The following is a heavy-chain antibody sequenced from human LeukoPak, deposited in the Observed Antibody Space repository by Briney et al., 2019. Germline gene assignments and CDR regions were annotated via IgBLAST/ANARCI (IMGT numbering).Heavy chain of an antibody. Sequence: PQASVKVSCKASGYTFTSYGISWVRQAPGQGLEWMGWISAYNGNTNYAQKLQGRVTMTTDTSTSAAYMELRSLRSDDTAVYYCARVVLRYFDWLLSRGGNFDYWGQGTLVTVSS. CDR3: ARVVLRYFDWLLSRGGNFDY. CDR1: GYTFTSYG. V-gene: IGHV1-18*01. CDR2: ISAYNGNT. D-gene: IGHD3-9*01. J-gene: IGHJ4*02.